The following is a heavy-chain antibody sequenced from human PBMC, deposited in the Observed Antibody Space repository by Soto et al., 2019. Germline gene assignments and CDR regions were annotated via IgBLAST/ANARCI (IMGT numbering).Heavy chain of an antibody. Sequence: QITLKESGPTLVKPTQTLTLTCTFSGFSLSTSGVGVGWIRQPPGKALEWLALIYWDDDKRYSPSLKSRLTISTXXSKNQVVLTMNNMDPVDTATYYCARTHGDSQNFDYWGQGTLVTVSS. CDR3: ARTHGDSQNFDY. CDR1: GFSLSTSGVG. J-gene: IGHJ4*02. D-gene: IGHD4-17*01. V-gene: IGHV2-5*02. CDR2: IYWDDDK.